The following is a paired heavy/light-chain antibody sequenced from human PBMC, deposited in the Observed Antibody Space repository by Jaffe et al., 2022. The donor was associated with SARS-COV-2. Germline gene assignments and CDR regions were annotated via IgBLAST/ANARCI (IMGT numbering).Light chain of an antibody. CDR1: SSNIGSNT. V-gene: IGLV1-44*01. J-gene: IGLJ3*02. CDR3: ATWDDSLNGWV. CDR2: TNN. Sequence: QSVLTQPPSASGTPGQRVTISCSGSSSNIGSNTVNWYQQLPGTAPKLLIYTNNQRPSGVPDRFSGSKSGTSASLAISGLQSGDEADYYCATWDDSLNGWVFGGGTKLTVL.
Heavy chain of an antibody. Sequence: QVQLQESGPGLVKPSETLSLTCTVSGGSISSYYWTWIRQPPGKGLEWIGYIYYSGSTNYNPSLKSRVTISIDTSKNQFSLKLSSVTAADTAVYYCARDFRSGAAAGLNWFDPWGQGTLVIVSS. CDR1: GGSISSYY. V-gene: IGHV4-59*01. CDR3: ARDFRSGAAAGLNWFDP. D-gene: IGHD6-13*01. J-gene: IGHJ5*02. CDR2: IYYSGST.